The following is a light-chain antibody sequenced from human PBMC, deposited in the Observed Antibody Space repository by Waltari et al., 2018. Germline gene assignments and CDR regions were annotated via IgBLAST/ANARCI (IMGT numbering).Light chain of an antibody. Sequence: VMTPSPDTLSVFPGERATLSCRASQSIRSNLAWYQHKPGQAPRLLIYAASTRATGIPARFSGSGSGTEFTLTISSLQSEDFAVYFCQQYDNWLGTFGPGTKVEIK. CDR3: QQYDNWLGT. J-gene: IGKJ1*01. CDR2: AAS. V-gene: IGKV3-15*01. CDR1: QSIRSN.